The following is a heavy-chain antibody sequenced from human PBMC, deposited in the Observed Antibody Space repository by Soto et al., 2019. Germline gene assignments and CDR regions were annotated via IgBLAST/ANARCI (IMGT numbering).Heavy chain of an antibody. CDR2: IKSKTDGGTT. V-gene: IGHV3-15*01. Sequence: EVQLVESGGGLVKPGGSLRLSCAASGFTFSNAWMSWVRQAPGKGLEWVGRIKSKTDGGTTDYAAPVKGRFTISRDDSKHTLYLQMNSLKTEDTAVYYCTTDRGTEYWFDPWGQGTLVTVSS. CDR1: GFTFSNAW. CDR3: TTDRGTEYWFDP. D-gene: IGHD3-10*01. J-gene: IGHJ5*02.